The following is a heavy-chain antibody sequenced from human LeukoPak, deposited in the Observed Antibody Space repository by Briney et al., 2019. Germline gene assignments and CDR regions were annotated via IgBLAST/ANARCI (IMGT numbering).Heavy chain of an antibody. D-gene: IGHD3-3*01. CDR3: ARLASAVHLGAFDL. V-gene: IGHV4-4*09. CDR2: IHTSGSN. J-gene: IGHJ3*01. Sequence: SETLSLTCAVSGVSISPYYWAWIRQPPGKGLEWIGYIHTSGSNNQYPSLKSRVTISVDKSKNHFSLRLTSVTAADTAVYYCARLASAVHLGAFDLWGQGTMVTVSS. CDR1: GVSISPYY.